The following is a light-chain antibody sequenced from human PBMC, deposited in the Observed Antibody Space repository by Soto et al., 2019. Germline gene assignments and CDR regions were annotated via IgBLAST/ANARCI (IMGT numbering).Light chain of an antibody. CDR2: GAS. CDR1: QSVSSSY. CDR3: QRYGSSPPKYT. Sequence: EIVLTQSPGTLSLSPGERATLSCRASQSVSSSYLAWYQQKPGQAPRLLIYGASSRATGIPDRFSGSGSGTDFTLTLSRLEPEDFAVYYCQRYGSSPPKYTFGQGTKLEIK. J-gene: IGKJ2*01. V-gene: IGKV3-20*01.